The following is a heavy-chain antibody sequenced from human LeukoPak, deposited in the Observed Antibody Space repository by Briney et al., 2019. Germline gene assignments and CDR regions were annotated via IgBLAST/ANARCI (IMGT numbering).Heavy chain of an antibody. CDR2: IFVGGGSP. D-gene: IGHD5-18*01. CDR1: GFTFGSHA. CDR3: GKTTVGYSSGQKPAWPVDY. V-gene: IGHV3-23*01. Sequence: QPGGSLRLSCEASGFTFGSHAMYWVRQAPGKGLDWVEGIFVGGGSPHYADPVKGRFTISRDNSRNTVYLQINSLRAEDTAVYYCGKTTVGYSSGQKPAWPVDYWGQGTLVTVSS. J-gene: IGHJ4*02.